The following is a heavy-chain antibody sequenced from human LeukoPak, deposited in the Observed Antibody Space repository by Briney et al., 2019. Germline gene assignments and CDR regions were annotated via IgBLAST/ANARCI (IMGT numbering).Heavy chain of an antibody. CDR1: GGSISSGSYY. CDR2: IYTSGST. CDR3: ARSSIVVVPAAISKGLTTYYYYCMDV. D-gene: IGHD2-2*01. Sequence: NPSETLSLTCTVSGGSISSGSYYWSWIRQPAGKGLEWIGRIYTSGSTNYNPSLKSRVTISVDTSKNQFSLKLSSVTAADTAVYYCARSSIVVVPAAISKGLTTYYYYCMDVWGKGTTVTISS. J-gene: IGHJ6*03. V-gene: IGHV4-61*02.